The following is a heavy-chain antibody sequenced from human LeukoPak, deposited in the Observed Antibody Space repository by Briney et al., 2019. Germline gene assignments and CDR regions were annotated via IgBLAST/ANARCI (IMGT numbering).Heavy chain of an antibody. Sequence: GGSLRLSCAASGFTFSSYGMHWVRQAPGKGLEWVAVISYDGSNKYYADSVKGRFTISRDNSKNTLYLQMNSLRAEDTAVYYCAKNLCGGDCYDDYWGQGTLVTVSS. J-gene: IGHJ4*02. D-gene: IGHD2-21*01. CDR1: GFTFSSYG. V-gene: IGHV3-30*18. CDR2: ISYDGSNK. CDR3: AKNLCGGDCYDDY.